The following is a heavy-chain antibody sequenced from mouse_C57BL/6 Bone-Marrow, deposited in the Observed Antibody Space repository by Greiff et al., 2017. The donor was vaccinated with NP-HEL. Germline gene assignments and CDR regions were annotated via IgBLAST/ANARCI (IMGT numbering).Heavy chain of an antibody. J-gene: IGHJ1*03. V-gene: IGHV5-6*01. CDR3: ARHHYGWYFEV. CDR1: GFTFSSYG. Sequence: EVKLVESGGDLVKPGGSLKLSCAASGFTFSSYGMSWVRQTPDKRLEWVATISSGGSYTYYPDSVKGRFTIARDNAKNTLYLQMSSMKSEDTAMYYCARHHYGWYFEVWGTGTTVTVSS. CDR2: ISSGGSYT. D-gene: IGHD1-1*01.